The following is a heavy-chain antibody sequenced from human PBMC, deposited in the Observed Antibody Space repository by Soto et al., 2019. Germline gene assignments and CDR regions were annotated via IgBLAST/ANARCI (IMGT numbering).Heavy chain of an antibody. Sequence: SLRLSCVASGFSFDKYAMAWVRQAPGKGLEWVSHVAAGGGHTYYAESVKGRFTISRDNSKNTLFLQINTLRADDTAIYFCARRTSFLGAFDYWGQGVLVTVPS. D-gene: IGHD3-16*02. J-gene: IGHJ4*02. CDR1: GFSFDKYA. CDR2: VAAGGGHT. V-gene: IGHV3-23*01. CDR3: ARRTSFLGAFDY.